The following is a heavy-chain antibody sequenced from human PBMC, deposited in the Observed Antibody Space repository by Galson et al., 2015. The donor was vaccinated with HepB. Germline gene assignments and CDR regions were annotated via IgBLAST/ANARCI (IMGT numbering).Heavy chain of an antibody. CDR2: IIPIFGTA. CDR3: ARASRWYYYDSSGYYYYYGMDV. CDR1: GGTFSSYA. D-gene: IGHD3-22*01. J-gene: IGHJ6*02. V-gene: IGHV1-69*13. Sequence: SVKVSCKASGGTFSSYAISWVRQAPGQGLEWMGGIIPIFGTANYAQKFQGRVTITADESTSTAYMELSSLRSEDTAVYYCARASRWYYYDSSGYYYYYGMDVWGQGTTVTVSS.